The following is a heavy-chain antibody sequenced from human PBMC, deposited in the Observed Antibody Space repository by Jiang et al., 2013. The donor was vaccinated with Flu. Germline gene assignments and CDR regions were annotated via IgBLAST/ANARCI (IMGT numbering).Heavy chain of an antibody. V-gene: IGHV4-59*02. J-gene: IGHJ5*02. CDR1: GDSVTSYY. D-gene: IGHD1-26*01. CDR2: VYYGGST. Sequence: GSGLVKPSETLSLTCTVSGDSVTSYYWTWIRQPPGKGLEWIGHVYYGGSTNYNPSLKSRITMSMDTSKNQLSLNLTSVTAADTAVYFCARVVLRGADWFDPGARAPVVTVSS. CDR3: ARVVLRGADWFDP.